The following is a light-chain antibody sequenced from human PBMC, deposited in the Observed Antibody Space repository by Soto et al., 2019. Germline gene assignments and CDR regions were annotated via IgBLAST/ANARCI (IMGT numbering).Light chain of an antibody. Sequence: IVLTQSPGTLSLSPGQIATLSCMASQSVSSSYLAWYQQKLGQAPRLLMYGASSRAAGIPDRFSGSGSGTDFTLTISRLEPEDFAVYYCQQYGTSPRTLGQGTKVDIK. CDR2: GAS. J-gene: IGKJ1*01. CDR3: QQYGTSPRT. V-gene: IGKV3-20*01. CDR1: QSVSSSY.